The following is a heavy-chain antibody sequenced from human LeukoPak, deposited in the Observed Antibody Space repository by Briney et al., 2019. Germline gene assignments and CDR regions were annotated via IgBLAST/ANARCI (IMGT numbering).Heavy chain of an antibody. J-gene: IGHJ4*02. V-gene: IGHV3-23*01. CDR2: ISGSGGST. D-gene: IGHD2-15*01. Sequence: PGGSLRLSCAASGFTFSSYAMSWVRHAPGKGLELVSAISGSGGSTYYADSVKGRFTISRDNSKNTLYLQMNSLRAEDTAVYYCAKDPGYCSGGSCYTPFDYWGQGTVVTVSS. CDR1: GFTFSSYA. CDR3: AKDPGYCSGGSCYTPFDY.